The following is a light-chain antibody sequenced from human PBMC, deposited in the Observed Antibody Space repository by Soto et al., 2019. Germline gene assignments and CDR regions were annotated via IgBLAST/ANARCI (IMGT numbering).Light chain of an antibody. CDR2: GAS. V-gene: IGKV3D-15*01. Sequence: EIVLTQSPGTLSLSPGERATLSCRASQIAWYHQKPGQPPRLLMFGASSRATGFPARFSGGGSGTEFVLTISDLQSEDFAVYSCQQYNAWPPTFGQGTKVDIK. CDR1: Q. J-gene: IGKJ1*01. CDR3: QQYNAWPPT.